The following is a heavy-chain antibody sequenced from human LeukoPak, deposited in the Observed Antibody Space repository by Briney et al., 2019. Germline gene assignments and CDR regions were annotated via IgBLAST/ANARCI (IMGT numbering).Heavy chain of an antibody. CDR3: ARVHTVVTPFDS. CDR1: GFTFSSYG. D-gene: IGHD4-23*01. CDR2: ISYDGSNK. J-gene: IGHJ4*02. V-gene: IGHV3-30*03. Sequence: PGGSLRLSCAASGFTFSSYGMHWVRQAPGKGLEWVAVISYDGSNKYYADSVKGRFTISRDNSKNTLYLQMNSLRAEDTAVYYCARVHTVVTPFDSWGQGTLVTVSS.